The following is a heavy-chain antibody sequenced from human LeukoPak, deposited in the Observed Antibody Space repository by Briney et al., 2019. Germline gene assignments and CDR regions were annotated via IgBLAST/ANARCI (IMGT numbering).Heavy chain of an antibody. CDR2: IVVGSGNT. J-gene: IGHJ6*02. CDR3: AADPNVYYDFWSGYYSYYYGMDV. CDR1: GFTFTSSA. V-gene: IGHV1-58*01. Sequence: ASVKVSCKASGFTFTSSAVQWVRQARGQRLEWIGWIVVGSGNTNCAQKFQERVTITRDMSTSTAYMELSSLRSEDTAVYYCAADPNVYYDFWSGYYSYYYGMDVWGQGTTVTVSS. D-gene: IGHD3-3*01.